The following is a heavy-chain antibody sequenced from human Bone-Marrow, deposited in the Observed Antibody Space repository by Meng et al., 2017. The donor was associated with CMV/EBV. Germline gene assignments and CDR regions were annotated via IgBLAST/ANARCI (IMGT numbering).Heavy chain of an antibody. CDR2: INHSGST. Sequence: GSLRLSCAVYGGSFSGYYWSWIRQPPGKGLEWIGEINHSGSTNYNPSLKSRVTISVDTSKNQFSLKLSSVTAADTAVYYCARGRHYPDSSGYYGWFDPWGQGTLVTVSS. CDR1: GGSFSGYY. V-gene: IGHV4-34*01. CDR3: ARGRHYPDSSGYYGWFDP. D-gene: IGHD3-22*01. J-gene: IGHJ5*02.